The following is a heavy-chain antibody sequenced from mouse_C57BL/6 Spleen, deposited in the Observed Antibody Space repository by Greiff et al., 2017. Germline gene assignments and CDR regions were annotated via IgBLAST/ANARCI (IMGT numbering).Heavy chain of an antibody. V-gene: IGHV1-82*01. CDR1: GYAFSSSW. Sequence: QVQLQQSGPELVKPGASVKISCKASGYAFSSSWMNWVKQRPGKGLEWIGRIYPGDGDTNYNGKFKGKATLTADKSSSTAYMQLSSLTSEDSAVYVCARRGVYYGNYVAMDYWGQGTSVTVSS. CDR3: ARRGVYYGNYVAMDY. CDR2: IYPGDGDT. D-gene: IGHD2-1*01. J-gene: IGHJ4*01.